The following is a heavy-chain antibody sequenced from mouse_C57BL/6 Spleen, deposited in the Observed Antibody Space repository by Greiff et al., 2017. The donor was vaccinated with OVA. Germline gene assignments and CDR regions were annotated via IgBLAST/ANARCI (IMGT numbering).Heavy chain of an antibody. V-gene: IGHV1-15*01. J-gene: IGHJ1*03. D-gene: IGHD1-1*01. CDR3: TSDYCGSRGYFDV. CDR1: GYTFTDYE. Sequence: QVQLQQSGAELVRPGASVTLSCKASGYTFTDYEMHWVKQTPVHGLEWIGAIDPETGGTAYNQKFKGKAILTADKSSSTAYMELRSLTSEDSAVYYCTSDYCGSRGYFDVWGTGTTVTVSS. CDR2: IDPETGGT.